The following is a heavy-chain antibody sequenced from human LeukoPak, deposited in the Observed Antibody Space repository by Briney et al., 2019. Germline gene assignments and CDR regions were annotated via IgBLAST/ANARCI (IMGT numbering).Heavy chain of an antibody. CDR1: GFTFSSYG. D-gene: IGHD3-9*01. CDR3: VKDHGWLLYS. CDR2: ISLDGATT. V-gene: IGHV3-23*01. Sequence: GGSLRLSCAASGFTFSSYGMHWVRQAPGKGLEWVSGISLDGATTYYAGSVEGRFTISRDNSKNTLYLQMNSLRADDTAVYYCVKDHGWLLYSWGQGTLVTVSS. J-gene: IGHJ4*02.